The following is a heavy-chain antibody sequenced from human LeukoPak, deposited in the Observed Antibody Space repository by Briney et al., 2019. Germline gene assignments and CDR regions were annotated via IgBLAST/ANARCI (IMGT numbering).Heavy chain of an antibody. CDR3: ARVEGGGWFDP. D-gene: IGHD3-10*01. CDR1: GGSFSGYY. Sequence: ETLSLTCAVYGGSFSGYYWSWVRQAPGKGLEYVSAISSNGGSTYYANSVKGRFTISRDNSKNTLYLQMGSLRAEDMAVYYCARVEGGGWFDPWGQGTLVTVSS. J-gene: IGHJ5*02. V-gene: IGHV3-64*01. CDR2: ISSNGGST.